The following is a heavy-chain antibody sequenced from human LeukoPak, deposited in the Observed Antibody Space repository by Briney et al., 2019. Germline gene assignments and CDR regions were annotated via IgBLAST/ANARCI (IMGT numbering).Heavy chain of an antibody. CDR1: GGSISSRSYH. Sequence: HSETLSLTCTVSGGSISSRSYHWGWIRQPPGQGLEWIGSIYYSGTTYYTPSLKIRVSISVDTSNNHFSLKLSSVTAADTAVYYCATVGIAPTWTWFDPWGQGTLVAVSS. V-gene: IGHV4-39*02. J-gene: IGHJ5*02. D-gene: IGHD1-26*01. CDR2: IYYSGTT. CDR3: ATVGIAPTWTWFDP.